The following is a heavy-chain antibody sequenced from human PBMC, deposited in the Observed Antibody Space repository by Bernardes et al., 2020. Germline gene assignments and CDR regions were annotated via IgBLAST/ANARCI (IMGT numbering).Heavy chain of an antibody. V-gene: IGHV4-59*11. CDR2: VYQSGIT. CDR3: ARERYKDVLSGSRLVY. J-gene: IGHJ4*02. Sequence: SETLSLTCSVSGDSISSHYWTWIRQPPGKGLEWIGYVYQSGITYYNASLRSRLTISMDTSKNQVSPTLTSVTAADTAIYFCARERYKDVLSGSRLVYWGLGTHVTGS. CDR1: GDSISSHY. D-gene: IGHD1-20*01.